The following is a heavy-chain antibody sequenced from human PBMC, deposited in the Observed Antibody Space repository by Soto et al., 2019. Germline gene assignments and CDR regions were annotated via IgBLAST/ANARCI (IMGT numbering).Heavy chain of an antibody. D-gene: IGHD2-15*01. CDR1: GFIFSNYA. Sequence: EVQLLESGGGLVQPGGSLRLSCAASGFIFSNYAMSWVRQAPGKGLEWVSVISGSGGTIKYADSVKGRFTISIDNSKNTLHLQMKSLRDEDTAVYYCAKQGEDYCSGGHCYLGYFQQWGQRTLVTVSS. V-gene: IGHV3-23*01. CDR3: AKQGEDYCSGGHCYLGYFQQ. J-gene: IGHJ1*01. CDR2: ISGSGGTI.